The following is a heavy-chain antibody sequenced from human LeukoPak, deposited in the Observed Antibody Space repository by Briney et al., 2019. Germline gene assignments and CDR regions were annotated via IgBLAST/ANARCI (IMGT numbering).Heavy chain of an antibody. CDR3: VSSSGQQLIPYDY. CDR1: GINVSTNY. CDR2: IYGGGAA. V-gene: IGHV3-66*02. D-gene: IGHD6-13*01. Sequence: SGGSLRLSCAASGINVSTNYMTWIRQAPGKGLEWVSLIYGGGAACYAESVRGRFIISRDNSKNTLFLQMNSLRAEDTAVYYCVSSSGQQLIPYDYWGQGTHVAVSS. J-gene: IGHJ4*02.